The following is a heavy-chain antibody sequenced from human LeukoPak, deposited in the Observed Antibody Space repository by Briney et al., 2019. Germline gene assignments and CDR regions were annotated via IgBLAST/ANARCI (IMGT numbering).Heavy chain of an antibody. CDR1: GFDFSTYA. D-gene: IGHD6-19*01. CDR3: AKDSVAEFDY. Sequence: GGTLRLSCAASGFDFSTYAMSWVRQAPGKGLEWVSAISGSGGSTYYADSVKGRFTISRDNSKNTLYLRMNSLRAEDTAVYYCAKDSVAEFDYWGQGTLVTVSS. V-gene: IGHV3-23*01. CDR2: ISGSGGST. J-gene: IGHJ4*02.